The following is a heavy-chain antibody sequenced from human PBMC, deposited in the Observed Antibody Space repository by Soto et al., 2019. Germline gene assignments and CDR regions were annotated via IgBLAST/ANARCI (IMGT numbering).Heavy chain of an antibody. CDR2: LYYSGST. CDR3: ARGWLPSPNLRFDP. J-gene: IGHJ5*02. V-gene: IGHV4-61*01. Sequence: PSETLSLTCTVSGGSVSSRNYYWSWIRHPPGKGLEWIGYLYYSGSTNYNPSLKSRVTTSADASKNQFSLKLSSVTAADTAVYYCARGWLPSPNLRFDPWGQGILVTVSS. CDR1: GGSVSSRNYY. D-gene: IGHD3-22*01.